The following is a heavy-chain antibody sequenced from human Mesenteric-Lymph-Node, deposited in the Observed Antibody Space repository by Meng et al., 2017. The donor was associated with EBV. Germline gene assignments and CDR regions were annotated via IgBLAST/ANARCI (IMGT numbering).Heavy chain of an antibody. Sequence: QVRLVKSGAAVKKPGASVKVSCKASGYTFSSYGISWVRQAPGQGLEWMGWISPYSGYTDYPQRLQDRVTMTTDTSTSTAYMELRSLRSDDTAVYYCARKNDYGGNFYYFDYWGQGTLVTVSS. CDR1: GYTFSSYG. CDR2: ISPYSGYT. D-gene: IGHD4-23*01. J-gene: IGHJ4*02. CDR3: ARKNDYGGNFYYFDY. V-gene: IGHV1-18*01.